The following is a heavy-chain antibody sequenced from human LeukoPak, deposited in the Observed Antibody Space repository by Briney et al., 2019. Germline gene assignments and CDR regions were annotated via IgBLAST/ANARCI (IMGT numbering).Heavy chain of an antibody. CDR2: IQYDGSEK. D-gene: IGHD3-16*02. J-gene: IGHJ4*02. Sequence: GGSLRLSCAASGLTFTFSTSGIHWVRQAPGKGLEWLAFIQYDGSEKYYADSVKGRCTTSRDNSKNTVYLQMNSLTGEDTAIYYCAREGGTIEIGEFDYWGQGPLVTVSS. CDR3: AREGGTIEIGEFDY. V-gene: IGHV3-30*02. CDR1: GLTFTFSTSG.